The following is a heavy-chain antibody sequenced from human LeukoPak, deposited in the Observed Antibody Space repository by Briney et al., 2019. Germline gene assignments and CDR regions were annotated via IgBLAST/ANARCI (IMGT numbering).Heavy chain of an antibody. J-gene: IGHJ4*02. D-gene: IGHD2-8*01. CDR2: IYYSGST. V-gene: IGHV4-59*08. CDR3: ARIVGPVYHFDY. Sequence: SETLSLTCTVSGGSISSYYWSWIRQPPGKGLEWIGYIYYSGSTNYNPSLKSRVTISVDTSKNQFSLKLSSVTAADTAVYYCARIVGPVYHFDYWGQGTLVTVSS. CDR1: GGSISSYY.